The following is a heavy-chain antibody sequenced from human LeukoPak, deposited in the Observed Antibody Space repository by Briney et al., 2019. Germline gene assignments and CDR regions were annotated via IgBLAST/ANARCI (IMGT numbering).Heavy chain of an antibody. CDR2: ISSSSSYI. J-gene: IGHJ4*02. CDR1: GFTFSSYS. D-gene: IGHD3-10*01. V-gene: IGHV3-21*01. CDR3: VRESRSGTSY. Sequence: PGRSLRLSCAASGFTFSSYSMNWVRQAPGKGLEWVSSISSSSSYIYYADSVKGRFTISRDNAKNSLYLQMNSLRAEDMAVFFCVRESRSGTSYWGQGTLVTVSS.